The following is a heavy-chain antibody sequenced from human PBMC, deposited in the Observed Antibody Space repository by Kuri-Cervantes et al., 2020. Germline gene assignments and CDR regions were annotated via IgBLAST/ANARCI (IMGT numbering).Heavy chain of an antibody. V-gene: IGHV1-18*01. CDR2: ISAYNGNT. Sequence: ASVKVSCKASGYTFASYGISWVRQAPGQGLEWMGWISAYNGNTNYAQKLQGRVTMTTDTSTSTAYMELRSLRSDDTAVYYCARGYYGSGSYYNAPGYWGQGTLVTVSS. CDR1: GYTFASYG. CDR3: ARGYYGSGSYYNAPGY. J-gene: IGHJ4*02. D-gene: IGHD3-10*01.